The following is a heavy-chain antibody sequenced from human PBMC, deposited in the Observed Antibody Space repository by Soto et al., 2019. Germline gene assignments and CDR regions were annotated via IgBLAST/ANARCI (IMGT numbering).Heavy chain of an antibody. J-gene: IGHJ1*01. CDR2: IKQDGSEK. Sequence: WGSLRLSCAASGFTFSSYWMSWVRQAPGKGLEWVANIKQDGSEKYYVDSVKGRFTISRDNAKNSLYLQMNSLRAEDMAVYYCARDPYTNSWPEYFHHWGQGTLVTVSS. V-gene: IGHV3-7*03. CDR3: ARDPYTNSWPEYFHH. D-gene: IGHD6-13*01. CDR1: GFTFSSYW.